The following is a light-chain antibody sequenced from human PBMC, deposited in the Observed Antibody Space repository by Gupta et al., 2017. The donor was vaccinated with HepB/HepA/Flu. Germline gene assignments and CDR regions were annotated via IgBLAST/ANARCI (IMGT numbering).Light chain of an antibody. CDR2: AAS. CDR3: QETDDAPLVT. J-gene: IGKJ3*01. CDR1: HNVKNY. Sequence: DIQMTQSPSSLSASVGDRVTISCRTSHNVKNYLNWYQQKPGRAPRLLIFAASTLQSGVPSRFIGTGSWTDFNLTVSSLQPEDYATYYCQETDDAPLVTFGPGTKV. V-gene: IGKV1-39*01.